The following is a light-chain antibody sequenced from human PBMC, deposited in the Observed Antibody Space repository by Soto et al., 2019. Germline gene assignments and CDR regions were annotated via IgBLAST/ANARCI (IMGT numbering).Light chain of an antibody. CDR3: QQAFSFPFT. CDR1: QDIRDW. V-gene: IGKV1-12*01. Sequence: DIQMTQSPSSVSAYVGDRVTITCRASQDIRDWIALYQQKPGKAPKLLISAASSLQSGVPSRFSGSGSGTDFSLTISSLQSEDFATYYCQQAFSFPFTFGPGTKVDIK. CDR2: AAS. J-gene: IGKJ3*01.